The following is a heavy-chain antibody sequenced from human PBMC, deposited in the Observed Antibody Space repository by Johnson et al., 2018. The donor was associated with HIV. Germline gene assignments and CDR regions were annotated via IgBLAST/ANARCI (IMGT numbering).Heavy chain of an antibody. CDR2: IRHDGTSE. D-gene: IGHD1-14*01. CDR3: AKESDHFDAVASDI. Sequence: QVQLVESWGRVVQRGGSLRLSCEASGFTFKTFGIHWVRQAPGKGLEWVSFIRHDGTSEYYADAVKGRFTVSRDNSQNILYLHMNSLRTDDTAMYYCAKESDHFDAVASDIWGQGTMVTVSS. J-gene: IGHJ3*02. CDR1: GFTFKTFG. V-gene: IGHV3-30*02.